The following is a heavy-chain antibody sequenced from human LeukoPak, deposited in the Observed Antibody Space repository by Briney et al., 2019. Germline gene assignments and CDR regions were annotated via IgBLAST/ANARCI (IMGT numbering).Heavy chain of an antibody. CDR1: GYTFTSYY. D-gene: IGHD5-18*01. CDR2: INPSGGST. J-gene: IGHJ4*02. V-gene: IGHV1-46*01. CDR3: AKAGQLWKEFDY. Sequence: ASVKVSCKASGYTFTSYYMHWVRQAPGQGLEWMGIINPSGGSTSYAQRFQGRVTMTRDTSTSTVYMELSSLRSEDTAVYYCAKAGQLWKEFDYWGQGTLVTVSS.